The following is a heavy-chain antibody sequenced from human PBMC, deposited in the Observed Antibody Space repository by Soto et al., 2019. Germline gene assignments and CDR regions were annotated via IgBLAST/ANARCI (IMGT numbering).Heavy chain of an antibody. D-gene: IGHD6-19*01. V-gene: IGHV4-34*01. CDR2: IKHSGNS. Sequence: SATLSLTFYVYAGSFCHYYGNWIRQSPGKGLEWIGKIKHSGNSNYNPSLRSRVSISVDMSKNQFSLRLTSVTAADTAVYYCARGGSSDWQVALDIWGQGTMVTVSS. J-gene: IGHJ3*02. CDR3: ARGGSSDWQVALDI. CDR1: AGSFCHYY.